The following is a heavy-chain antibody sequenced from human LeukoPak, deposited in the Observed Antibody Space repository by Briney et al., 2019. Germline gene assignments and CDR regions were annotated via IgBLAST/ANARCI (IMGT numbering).Heavy chain of an antibody. CDR1: GGSISSGSYY. CDR2: IYTSGST. CDR3: ARVREDPWNSAPHAFDI. D-gene: IGHD1-1*01. V-gene: IGHV4-61*02. Sequence: SETLSLTCTVSGGSISSGSYYWSWIRQPAGKGLEWIGRIYTSGSTNYNPSLKSRVTISVDTSKNQFSLKLSSVTAADTAVYYCARVREDPWNSAPHAFDIWGQGTMVTVSS. J-gene: IGHJ3*02.